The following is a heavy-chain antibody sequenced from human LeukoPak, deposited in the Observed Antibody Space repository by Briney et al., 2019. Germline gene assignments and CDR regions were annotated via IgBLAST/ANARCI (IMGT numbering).Heavy chain of an antibody. CDR3: ARDRAVTTFVFDY. CDR2: IWYDGSNR. D-gene: IGHD4-17*01. V-gene: IGHV3-33*01. Sequence: GRSLRLSCAASGFTFSSYGMHWVRQAPGKGLEWVAVIWYDGSNRYYADSVKGRFTISRDNSKNTLYLQMNSLRAEDTAVYYCARDRAVTTFVFDYWGQGTLVTVSS. J-gene: IGHJ4*02. CDR1: GFTFSSYG.